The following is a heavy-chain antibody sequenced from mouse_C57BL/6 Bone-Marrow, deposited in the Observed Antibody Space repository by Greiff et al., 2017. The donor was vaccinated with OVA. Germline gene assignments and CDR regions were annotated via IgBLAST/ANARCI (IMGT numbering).Heavy chain of an antibody. CDR1: GFNIKDDY. CDR2: IDPENGDT. J-gene: IGHJ3*01. Sequence: VHVKQSGAELVRPGASVKLSCTASGFNIKDDYMHWVKQRPEQGLEWIGWIDPENGDTEYASKFQGKATITADTSSNTAYLQLSSLTSEDTAVYYCTPGGSWFAYWGQGTLVTVSA. CDR3: TPGGSWFAY. V-gene: IGHV14-4*01.